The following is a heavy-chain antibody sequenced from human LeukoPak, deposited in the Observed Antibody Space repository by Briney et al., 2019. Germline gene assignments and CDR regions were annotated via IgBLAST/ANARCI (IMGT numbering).Heavy chain of an antibody. D-gene: IGHD4-11*01. CDR1: GYTFTSYY. CDR3: ARLNYSKQFHYYYYMDV. J-gene: IGHJ6*03. V-gene: IGHV1-46*01. CDR2: INPSGGST. Sequence: GASVKVSCKASGYTFTSYYMHWVRQAPGQGFEWMGIINPSGGSTSYAQKFQGRVTMTRDTSISTAYMELSRLRSDDTAVYYCARLNYSKQFHYYYYMDVWGKGTTVTVSS.